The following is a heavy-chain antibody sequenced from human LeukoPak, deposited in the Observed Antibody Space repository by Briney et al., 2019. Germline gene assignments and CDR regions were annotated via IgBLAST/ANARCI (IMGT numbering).Heavy chain of an antibody. J-gene: IGHJ5*02. V-gene: IGHV1-2*02. CDR3: ARHGSVRSPLGP. CDR2: INPNSGDR. D-gene: IGHD3-10*01. Sequence: ASVKVSCKASGYTFIEYYIHWVRQAPGPGLEWMGWINPNSGDRKYAQKFQGRLTLTRDTSISTAYMELSSLRSDDTAVYYCARHGSVRSPLGPWGQGTLVTVSS. CDR1: GYTFIEYY.